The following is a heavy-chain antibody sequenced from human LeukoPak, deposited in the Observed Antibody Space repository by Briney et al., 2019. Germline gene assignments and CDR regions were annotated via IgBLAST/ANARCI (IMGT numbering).Heavy chain of an antibody. CDR1: GYSISSGYY. CDR2: IYHSGST. CDR3: ASGYCSSTSCSAGMDV. V-gene: IGHV4-38-2*01. Sequence: SETLSLTCAVSGYSISSGYYWGWIRQPPGKGLEWLGSIYHSGSTYYNPSLKSRVTISVDTSKNQFSLKLSSVTAADTAVYYCASGYCSSTSCSAGMDVWGKGTTVTVSS. D-gene: IGHD2-2*01. J-gene: IGHJ6*04.